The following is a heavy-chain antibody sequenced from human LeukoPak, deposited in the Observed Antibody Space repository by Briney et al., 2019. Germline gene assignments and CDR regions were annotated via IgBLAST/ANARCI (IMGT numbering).Heavy chain of an antibody. Sequence: GGSLRLSCAASGFTFSTYWMHWVRQAPGKGLVWVSRIKSDGGTNYADSVKGRFTISRDNAKKTVSPQMNSLRPEDTGVYYCARAPSEIGGYYPEYFRHWGQGTLVTVSS. J-gene: IGHJ1*01. CDR3: ARAPSEIGGYYPEYFRH. CDR2: IKSDGGT. CDR1: GFTFSTYW. D-gene: IGHD3-22*01. V-gene: IGHV3-74*01.